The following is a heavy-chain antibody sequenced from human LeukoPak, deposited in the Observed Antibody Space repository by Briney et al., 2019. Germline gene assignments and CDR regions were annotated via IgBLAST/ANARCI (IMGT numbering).Heavy chain of an antibody. Sequence: SETLSLTCTVSGGSITSYYWSWIRQPPGKGLEWIGSIYYSGSTNFNPSLKSRVTISMDKSKNQLSLRLNSVTAADTAIYYCVRGGTYYLPYWGQGSLVTVSS. CDR1: GGSITSYY. V-gene: IGHV4-59*12. CDR3: VRGGTYYLPY. CDR2: IYYSGST. J-gene: IGHJ4*02. D-gene: IGHD1-26*01.